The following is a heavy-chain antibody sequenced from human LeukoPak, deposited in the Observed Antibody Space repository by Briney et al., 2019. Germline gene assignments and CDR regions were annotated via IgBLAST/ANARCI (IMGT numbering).Heavy chain of an antibody. J-gene: IGHJ4*02. V-gene: IGHV1-8*01. D-gene: IGHD6-13*01. CDR2: MNPNSGNT. CDR1: GYTFTSYD. CDR3: AREQTQQLDAFDY. Sequence: GASVKVSCKASGYTFTSYDINWVRQATGQGLEWMGWMNPNSGNTGYAQKFQGRVTMTRNTSRSTAYMELSSLRSEDTAVYYCAREQTQQLDAFDYWGQGTLVTVSS.